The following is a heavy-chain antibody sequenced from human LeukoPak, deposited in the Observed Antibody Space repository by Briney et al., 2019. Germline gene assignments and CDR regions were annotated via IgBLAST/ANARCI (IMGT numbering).Heavy chain of an antibody. J-gene: IGHJ4*02. D-gene: IGHD1-1*01. V-gene: IGHV3-23*01. Sequence: GGSLRLSCAASGFTFSSYAMSWVRQAPGKGLEWVSSISGSGAVTYYTDSVKGRFTFSRDNSRNTAYPQMNSLRAEDTAVYYCARLKDGAGTDYWGQGTLVTVSS. CDR2: ISGSGAVT. CDR3: ARLKDGAGTDY. CDR1: GFTFSSYA.